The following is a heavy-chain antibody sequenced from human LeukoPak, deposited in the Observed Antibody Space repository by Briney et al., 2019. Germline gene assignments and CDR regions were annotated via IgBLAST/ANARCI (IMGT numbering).Heavy chain of an antibody. CDR3: ASLKNYYDSSGYLVTDAFDI. J-gene: IGHJ3*02. CDR2: MNPKSGNT. D-gene: IGHD3-22*01. CDR1: GYTFTSYD. Sequence: ASVKVSCKASGYTFTSYDINWVRQASGQGLEWMGWMNPKSGNTAYAQKFQGRVTMTTDTSTSTAYMELRSLKSDDTAVYYCASLKNYYDSSGYLVTDAFDIWGQGTMVTVSS. V-gene: IGHV1-8*01.